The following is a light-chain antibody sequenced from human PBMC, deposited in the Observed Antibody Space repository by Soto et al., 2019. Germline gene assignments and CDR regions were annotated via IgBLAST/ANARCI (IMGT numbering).Light chain of an antibody. J-gene: IGLJ1*01. CDR1: RRDVGGYNY. Sequence: QSALTQPASVSGSPGQSITISCTGTRRDVGGYNYVSWYQQYPGKSPKLLIYKVTHRPSRVSNRFSGSKSGNTASLTISGLQAEDEADYYCSSYTISNTLPFVFGTGTKLTVL. CDR3: SSYTISNTLPFV. V-gene: IGLV2-14*01. CDR2: KVT.